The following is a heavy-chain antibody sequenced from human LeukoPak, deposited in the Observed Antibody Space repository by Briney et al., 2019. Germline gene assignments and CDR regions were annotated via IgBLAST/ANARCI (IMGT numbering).Heavy chain of an antibody. Sequence: PGGSLRLSCAASGFTFTGYAMTWVRQAPGKGLEWVSTTTGSGGSSYYADSVMGRFTISRDNSKNTLFLQMNGLRAEDTAVYYCAKGVVVVAVSYYSMDVWGKGTSVTVSS. D-gene: IGHD2-15*01. J-gene: IGHJ6*03. V-gene: IGHV3-23*01. CDR1: GFTFTGYA. CDR2: TTGSGGSS. CDR3: AKGVVVVAVSYYSMDV.